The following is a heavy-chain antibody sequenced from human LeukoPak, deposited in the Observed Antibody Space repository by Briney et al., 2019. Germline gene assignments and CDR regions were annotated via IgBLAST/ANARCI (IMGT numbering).Heavy chain of an antibody. J-gene: IGHJ5*02. V-gene: IGHV4-59*01. CDR2: IYYSGST. D-gene: IGHD4-17*01. CDR3: ARASTTVTNFWFDP. CDR1: GFTFSSYS. Sequence: PGGSLRLSCAASGFTFSSYSMNWVRQAPGKGLEWIGYIYYSGSTNYNPSLKSRVTISVDTSKNQFSLKLSSVTAADTAVYYCARASTTVTNFWFDPWGQGTLVTVSS.